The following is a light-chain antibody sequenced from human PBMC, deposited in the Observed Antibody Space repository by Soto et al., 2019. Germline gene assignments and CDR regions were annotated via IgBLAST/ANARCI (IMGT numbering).Light chain of an antibody. CDR1: QSINRL. Sequence: DIQMTQSPSSLSASVGDRVTITCRASQSINRLLNWYKQKPGKAPKLLIYGASSLQTGVPSRFSGSGSGTDFTLTISSLQAEDFATYYCQQSYGTPRTFGQGTKVEIK. CDR2: GAS. V-gene: IGKV1-39*01. CDR3: QQSYGTPRT. J-gene: IGKJ1*01.